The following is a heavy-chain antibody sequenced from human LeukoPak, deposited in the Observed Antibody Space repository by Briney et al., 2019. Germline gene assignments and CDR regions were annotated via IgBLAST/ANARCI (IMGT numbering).Heavy chain of an antibody. CDR3: ARGIESYCSSTHCYFSFDP. V-gene: IGHV4-59*08. J-gene: IGHJ5*02. D-gene: IGHD2-2*01. Sequence: SETLSLTCTVSGGSISSYYWSWIRQPPGKGLEWIGYIYYSGSTNYNPSLKSRVTISVDTSKNQFSLKLSSVTAADTAVYYCARGIESYCSSTHCYFSFDPWGQGTLVTVSS. CDR2: IYYSGST. CDR1: GGSISSYY.